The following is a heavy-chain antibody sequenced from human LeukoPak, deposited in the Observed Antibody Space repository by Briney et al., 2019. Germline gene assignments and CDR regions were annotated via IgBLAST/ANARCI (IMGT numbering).Heavy chain of an antibody. J-gene: IGHJ4*02. CDR2: IKQDGSEK. CDR3: AKGVVGATIVSYY. V-gene: IGHV3-7*01. CDR1: GFTFSSYW. D-gene: IGHD1-26*01. Sequence: GGYLRFSGAASGFTFSSYWMSWVRQAPGKGLEWVANIKQDGSEKYYVDSVKGRFTISRDNAKTSLYLQMNSLRAEDTAVYYCAKGVVGATIVSYYWGQGTLVTVSS.